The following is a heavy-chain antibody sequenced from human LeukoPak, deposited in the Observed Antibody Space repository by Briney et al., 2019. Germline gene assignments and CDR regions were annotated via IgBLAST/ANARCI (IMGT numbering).Heavy chain of an antibody. D-gene: IGHD3-10*01. CDR3: ARGRSITLLRGVAMSDGFDI. CDR1: GFTISGYW. V-gene: IGHV3-74*01. CDR2: ISGDGSIT. J-gene: IGHJ3*02. Sequence: PGGSLRLSCAASGFTISGYWMHWVRQAPGKGLVWVSRISGDGSITAYADSVKGRFTISRDNAKNTLYLQMNGLRAEDTAVYYCARGRSITLLRGVAMSDGFDIWGQGAMVTVSS.